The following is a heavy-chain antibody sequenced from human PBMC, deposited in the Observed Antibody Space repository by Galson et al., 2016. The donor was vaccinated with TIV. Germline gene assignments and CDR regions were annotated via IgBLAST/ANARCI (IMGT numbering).Heavy chain of an antibody. Sequence: SLRLSCAASGFTFSSYAMSWVRQDPGKGLEWVSAISGSGGSTYYADSVKGRFTLSRDNSKNTLYLQMSSLRADDTAIYYCAKEPGPNPSYYYGVDVWGQGTMVTVSS. CDR3: AKEPGPNPSYYYGVDV. D-gene: IGHD1-14*01. CDR1: GFTFSSYA. V-gene: IGHV3-23*01. CDR2: ISGSGGST. J-gene: IGHJ6*02.